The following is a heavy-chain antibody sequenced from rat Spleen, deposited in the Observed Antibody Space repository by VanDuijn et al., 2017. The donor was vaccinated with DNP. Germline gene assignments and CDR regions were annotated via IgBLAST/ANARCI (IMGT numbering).Heavy chain of an antibody. CDR2: ISSSSGT. CDR3: ARQKMVYFDY. V-gene: IGHV5-62*01. CDR1: GFTFSSYG. J-gene: IGHJ2*01. Sequence: AVQLVESGGGLVQPGKSLKLSCSASGFTFSSYGMHWIRQAPGKGLDWVAYISSSSGTVYADAVKERFTISRDNAKNTLYLQLNSLRSEDTATYYCARQKMVYFDYWGQGVMVTVSS. D-gene: IGHD1-12*02.